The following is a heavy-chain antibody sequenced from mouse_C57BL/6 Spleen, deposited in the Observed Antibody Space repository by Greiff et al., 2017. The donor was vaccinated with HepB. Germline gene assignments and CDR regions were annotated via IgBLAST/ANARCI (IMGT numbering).Heavy chain of an antibody. D-gene: IGHD2-13*01. CDR2: IYPGSGST. V-gene: IGHV1-55*01. J-gene: IGHJ2*01. CDR1: GYTFTSYW. Sequence: QVQLKEPGAELVKPGASVTMSCKASGYTFTSYWITWVKQRPGQGLEWIGDIYPGSGSTNYNEKFKSKATLTVDTSSSTAYMQLSILTSEDSAVYYCARSEGLQTCYFDYWGQGTTLTVSS. CDR3: ARSEGLQTCYFDY.